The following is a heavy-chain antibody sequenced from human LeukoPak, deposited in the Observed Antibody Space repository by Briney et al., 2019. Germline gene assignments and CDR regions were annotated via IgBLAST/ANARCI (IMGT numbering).Heavy chain of an antibody. D-gene: IGHD3-3*01. CDR2: ISNTGGRT. J-gene: IGHJ5*02. V-gene: IGHV3-23*01. CDR3: AKGGQDFDFWRFDL. CDR1: GFTFSDSD. Sequence: PGGSLRLSCAASGFTFSDSDVSWVRHSPGEGLKWVSSISNTGGRTYYADSVKGRFTITRDNSRNTVDLQMNSLRAGDTAKYYCAKGGQDFDFWRFDLLGQGILVIVSS.